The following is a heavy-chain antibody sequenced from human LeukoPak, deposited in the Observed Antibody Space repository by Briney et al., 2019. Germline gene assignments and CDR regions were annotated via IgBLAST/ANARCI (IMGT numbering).Heavy chain of an antibody. Sequence: PSETLSLTCTVSGGSISSSSYYWGWIRQPPGKGLEWIGSIYYSGSTYYNPSLKSRVTISVDTSKNQFSLKLSSVTAADTAVYYCASRPYQLLEGWSVYFDYWGQGTLVTVSS. CDR2: IYYSGST. CDR3: ASRPYQLLEGWSVYFDY. V-gene: IGHV4-39*01. D-gene: IGHD2-2*01. CDR1: GGSISSSSYY. J-gene: IGHJ4*02.